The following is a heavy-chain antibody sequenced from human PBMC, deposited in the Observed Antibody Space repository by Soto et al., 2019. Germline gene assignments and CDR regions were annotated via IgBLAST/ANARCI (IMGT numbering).Heavy chain of an antibody. V-gene: IGHV1-69*06. D-gene: IGHD2-21*01. CDR2: IIPLFGTA. CDR1: GGIFSSNT. CDR3: ASKPACGGECYAFDS. Sequence: QVYLVQSGAEVKKPGSSVKISCKASGGIFSSNTINWVRQAAGQGLEWMGGIIPLFGTANYAEKFQGRVTITADIDTKKEYMELTSMRAEDSTVYCFASKPACGGECYAFDSWGSRTVV. J-gene: IGHJ4*02.